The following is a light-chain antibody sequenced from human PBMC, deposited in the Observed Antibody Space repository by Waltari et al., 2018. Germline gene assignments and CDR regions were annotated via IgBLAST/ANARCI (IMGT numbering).Light chain of an antibody. J-gene: IGLJ1*01. CDR1: KLGDKY. CDR3: QSWDTFILF. Sequence: SYDLTQPPSVSVSPGQTATITCFGDKLGDKYTSWYQQKPGQSPVLVIFEDNKRPPGIPGRCSGSNYGTTATLTISGTQSMDEADYYCQSWDTFILFFGLGTKVTVL. CDR2: EDN. V-gene: IGLV3-1*01.